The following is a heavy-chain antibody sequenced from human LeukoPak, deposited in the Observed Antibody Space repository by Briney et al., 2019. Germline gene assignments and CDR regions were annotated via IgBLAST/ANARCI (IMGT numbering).Heavy chain of an antibody. V-gene: IGHV4-59*01. D-gene: IGHD3-22*01. Sequence: PSETLSLTCAVYGGSFNGYYWSWIRQPPGKGLEWIGYIYYSGSTNYNPSLKSRVTISVDTSKNQFSLKLSSVTAADTAVYYCARAPGDYDSSGYYSDYWGQGTLVTVSS. CDR1: GGSFNGYY. CDR2: IYYSGST. CDR3: ARAPGDYDSSGYYSDY. J-gene: IGHJ4*02.